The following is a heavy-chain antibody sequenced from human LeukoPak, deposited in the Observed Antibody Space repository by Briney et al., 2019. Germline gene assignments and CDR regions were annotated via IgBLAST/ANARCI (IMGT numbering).Heavy chain of an antibody. CDR2: IHPNNGAT. CDR1: GYTFSDTGWY. CDR3: ARDGPAQMVEFDY. Sequence: ASVKVSCKASGYTFSDTGWYLYWLRQAPGQGLECMGWIHPNNGATAYAQNFQGRVAMTRDTSISTAYMELRRLRPDGTAVYYCARDGPAQMVEFDYWGQGTLVTVSS. V-gene: IGHV1-2*02. D-gene: IGHD3-10*01. J-gene: IGHJ4*02.